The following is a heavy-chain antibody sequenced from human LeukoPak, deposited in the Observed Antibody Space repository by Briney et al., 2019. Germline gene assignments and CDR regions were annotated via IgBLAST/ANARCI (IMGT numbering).Heavy chain of an antibody. D-gene: IGHD2/OR15-2a*01. CDR1: GFTFSSYW. J-gene: IGHJ4*02. Sequence: GSLRLSCAASGFTFSSYWMGWVRQAPGKGLEWVANIKQDGSEKYYVGSVRGRFTISRDNAKNSLYLQMNSLRAEDTAVYYCARDEHQYFHAGSGRFDYWGQGILVTVSS. CDR2: IKQDGSEK. V-gene: IGHV3-7*04. CDR3: ARDEHQYFHAGSGRFDY.